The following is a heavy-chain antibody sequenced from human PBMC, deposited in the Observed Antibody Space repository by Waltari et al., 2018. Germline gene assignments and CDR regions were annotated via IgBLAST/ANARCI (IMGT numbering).Heavy chain of an antibody. CDR1: GFTFSGSS. Sequence: EVQLVESGGGLVQPGGSLKLSCAASGFTFSGSSMHWVRQASGKGLEWVGRIRSKANSYATAYAASVKGRFTISRDDSKNTAYLQMNSLKTEDTAVYYCTRHVRRGEWELQGRGYWGQGTLVTVSS. CDR3: TRHVRRGEWELQGRGY. V-gene: IGHV3-73*02. D-gene: IGHD1-26*01. J-gene: IGHJ4*02. CDR2: IRSKANSYAT.